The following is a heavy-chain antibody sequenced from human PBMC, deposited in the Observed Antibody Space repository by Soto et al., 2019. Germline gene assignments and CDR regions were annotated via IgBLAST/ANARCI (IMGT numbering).Heavy chain of an antibody. CDR3: ARYRRGHLWDYDSSGYFLMGYYYYGMDV. CDR1: GGSFSGYY. CDR2: INHSGST. V-gene: IGHV4-34*01. Sequence: SETLSLTCAVYGGSFSGYYWSWIRQPPGKGLEWIGEINHSGSTNYNPSLKSRVTISVDTSKNQFSLKLSSVTAADTAVYYSARYRRGHLWDYDSSGYFLMGYYYYGMDVWGQGTTVTVSS. D-gene: IGHD3-22*01. J-gene: IGHJ6*02.